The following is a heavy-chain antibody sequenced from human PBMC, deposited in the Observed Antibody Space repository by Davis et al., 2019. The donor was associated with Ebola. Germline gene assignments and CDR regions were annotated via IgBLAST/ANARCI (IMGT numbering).Heavy chain of an antibody. CDR1: GFTFSSYS. D-gene: IGHD4-17*01. CDR2: ISSSSSTI. J-gene: IGHJ6*02. V-gene: IGHV3-48*01. Sequence: GESLKISCAASGFTFSSYSMNWVRQAPGKGLEWVSYISSSSSTIYYADSVKGRFTISRDNSKNTLYLQMNSLRAEDTAVYYCAKGLYGDYSKNHYYYYGMDVWGQGTTVTVSS. CDR3: AKGLYGDYSKNHYYYYGMDV.